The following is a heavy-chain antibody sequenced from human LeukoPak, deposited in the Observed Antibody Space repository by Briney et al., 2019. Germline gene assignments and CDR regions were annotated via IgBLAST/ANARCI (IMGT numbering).Heavy chain of an antibody. CDR1: GYTFTSDD. D-gene: IGHD2-8*02. J-gene: IGHJ4*02. Sequence: ASVKVSCKASGYTFTSDDMNWVRQAPGQGLEWMGWMNPNSGNTGYAQKFQGRVTMTRDTSMSTAYMELNSLRSEDTGMYYCARVDCTGGGCRNDFWGQGTLVTVSS. V-gene: IGHV1-8*01. CDR2: MNPNSGNT. CDR3: ARVDCTGGGCRNDF.